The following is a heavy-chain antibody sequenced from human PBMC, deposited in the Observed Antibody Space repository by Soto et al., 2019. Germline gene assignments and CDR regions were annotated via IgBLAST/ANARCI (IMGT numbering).Heavy chain of an antibody. V-gene: IGHV1-69*06. CDR2: IIPIFGTA. CDR3: ARSWGRVNQPIPY. CDR1: GGTFSSHA. Sequence: ASVQVSCKASGGTFSSHAISWVRQAPGQGLEWMGGIIPIFGTANYAQKFQGRVTITADKSTSTAYMELSSLRSEDTAVYYCARSWGRVNQPIPYWGQGTLVTVSS. D-gene: IGHD2-2*01. J-gene: IGHJ4*02.